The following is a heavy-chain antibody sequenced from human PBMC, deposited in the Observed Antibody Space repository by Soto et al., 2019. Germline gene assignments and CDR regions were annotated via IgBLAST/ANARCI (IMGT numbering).Heavy chain of an antibody. CDR2: INHSGST. J-gene: IGHJ3*02. Sequence: PSETLSLTSAVYGGSFSGYYWSWIRQPPGKGLEWIGEINHSGSTNYNPSLKSRVTISVDTSKNQFSLKLSSVTAADTAVYYCASFLGYCSGGSCYPGNAFDIWGQGTMVTVSS. CDR1: GGSFSGYY. V-gene: IGHV4-34*01. CDR3: ASFLGYCSGGSCYPGNAFDI. D-gene: IGHD2-15*01.